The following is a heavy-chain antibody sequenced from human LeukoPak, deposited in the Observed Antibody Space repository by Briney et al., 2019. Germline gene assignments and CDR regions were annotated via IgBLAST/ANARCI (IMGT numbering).Heavy chain of an antibody. CDR1: GYTFTSYG. Sequence: ASVKVSCKASGYTFTSYGISWVRQAPGQGLEWMGWISAYNGNTNYAQKLQGRVTMTTDTSTSTAYMELRSLRSDDTAVYYCARRVSGWYNNGMDVWGKGTTVTVSS. CDR3: ARRVSGWYNNGMDV. V-gene: IGHV1-18*04. J-gene: IGHJ6*04. CDR2: ISAYNGNT. D-gene: IGHD6-19*01.